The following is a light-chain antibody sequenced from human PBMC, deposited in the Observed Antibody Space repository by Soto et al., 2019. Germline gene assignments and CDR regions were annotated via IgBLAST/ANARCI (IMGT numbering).Light chain of an antibody. CDR2: EGS. CDR1: SSDVGSYNL. CDR3: CSYAGSSTFDWV. V-gene: IGLV2-23*03. J-gene: IGLJ3*02. Sequence: QSALTQPASVSGSPGQSITISCTGTSSDVGSYNLVSWYQQHPGKAPKLMIYEGSKRPSGVSNRFSGSKSGNTASLTISGLQAVDEADYYCCSYAGSSTFDWVFGGGTKVTVL.